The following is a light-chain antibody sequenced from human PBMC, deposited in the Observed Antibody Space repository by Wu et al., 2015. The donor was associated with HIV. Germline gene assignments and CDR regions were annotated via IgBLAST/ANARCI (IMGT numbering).Light chain of an antibody. V-gene: IGKV3-20*01. CDR3: QQYGRSGTWT. Sequence: EIVLTQSPGTLSLSPGERATLSCRASQSVSSNYLAWYQQKPGQAPRLLIYGASSRATGIPDRFSGSGSGTDFTLTISRLEPEDFAVYSCQQYGRSGTWTFGRRDQGGNQT. J-gene: IGKJ1*01. CDR2: GAS. CDR1: QSVSSNY.